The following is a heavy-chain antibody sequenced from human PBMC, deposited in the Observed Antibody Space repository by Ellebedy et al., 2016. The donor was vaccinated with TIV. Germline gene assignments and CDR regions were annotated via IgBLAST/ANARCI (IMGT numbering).Heavy chain of an antibody. D-gene: IGHD5-18*01. CDR1: GYTFTGYY. J-gene: IGHJ4*02. Sequence: ASVKVSCKASGYTFTGYYMHWVRQAPGQGLEWMGWINPNSGGTNYAQKFQGRVTMTTDTTTSTAYMELRSLRFDDTAVYYCARGRRMDTDMIDFQYWGQGTLVTVSS. CDR2: INPNSGGT. CDR3: ARGRRMDTDMIDFQY. V-gene: IGHV1-2*02.